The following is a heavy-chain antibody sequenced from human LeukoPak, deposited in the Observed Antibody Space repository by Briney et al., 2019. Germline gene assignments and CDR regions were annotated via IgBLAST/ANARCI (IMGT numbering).Heavy chain of an antibody. J-gene: IGHJ6*02. CDR3: ARRALDYDDVAYFYARCSDV. D-gene: IGHD4-17*01. CDR1: GMSLTDYY. Sequence: KPSETLSLTCGVSGMSLTDYYWTWIRHSPGKGLEWIGEINHSGSTNYNPSLKGRVTMSVDTSKVQFSLDLTSVTAADTGIYYCARRALDYDDVAYFYARCSDVWGQGIKVTVS. V-gene: IGHV4-34*01. CDR2: INHSGST.